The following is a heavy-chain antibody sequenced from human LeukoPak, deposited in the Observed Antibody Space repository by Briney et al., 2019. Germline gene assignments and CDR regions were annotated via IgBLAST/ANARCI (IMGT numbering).Heavy chain of an antibody. CDR1: GYTFTSYY. Sequence: ASVKVSCKASGYTFTSYYMHWVRQAPGQGLEWMGWINPNSGGTNYAQKFQGRVTMTRDTSISTAYMELSRLRSDDTAVYYCARVGGRGVTNWFDPWGQGTLVTVSS. D-gene: IGHD3-10*01. J-gene: IGHJ5*02. CDR3: ARVGGRGVTNWFDP. V-gene: IGHV1-2*02. CDR2: INPNSGGT.